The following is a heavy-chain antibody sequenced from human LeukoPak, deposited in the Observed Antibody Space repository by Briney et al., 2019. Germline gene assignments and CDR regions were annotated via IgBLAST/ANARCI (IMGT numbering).Heavy chain of an antibody. CDR3: ARDYADYVGYFFFDY. J-gene: IGHJ4*02. Sequence: PGGSLRLSCAVSGFTVSSDYMGWVRQAPGKGLEWISVIYRSGRTYYADSVKGRFTISRDNSKNSLYLQMNSLRAEDTAVYYCARDYADYVGYFFFDYWGQGTLVTVSS. V-gene: IGHV3-53*01. CDR1: GFTVSSDY. CDR2: IYRSGRT. D-gene: IGHD4-17*01.